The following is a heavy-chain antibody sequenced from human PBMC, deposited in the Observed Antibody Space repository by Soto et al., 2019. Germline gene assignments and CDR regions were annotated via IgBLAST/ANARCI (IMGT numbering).Heavy chain of an antibody. J-gene: IGHJ4*02. CDR1: GFTFSSYA. V-gene: IGHV3-30-3*01. D-gene: IGHD2-15*01. CDR2: ISYDGSNK. Sequence: QMQLVESGGGVVQPGRSLRLSCAASGFTFSSYAMHWVRQAPGKGLEWVAVISYDGSNKYYADSVKGRFTISRDNSKNTLYLQMNSLRAEDTAVYYCARDRVVVVAATRGYYFGYWGQGTLVTVSS. CDR3: ARDRVVVVAATRGYYFGY.